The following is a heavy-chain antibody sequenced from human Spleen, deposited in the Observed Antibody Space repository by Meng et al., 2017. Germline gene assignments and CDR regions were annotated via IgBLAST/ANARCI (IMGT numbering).Heavy chain of an antibody. V-gene: IGHV3-48*03. Sequence: GGSLRLSCAASGFTFSSYEMNWVRQAPGKGLEWVSYISSSGSTIYYADSVKGRFTISRDNSKNTLYLQMNSLRAEDTAVYYCAKSHLDLDYWGQGTLVTVSS. J-gene: IGHJ4*02. CDR3: AKSHLDLDY. CDR2: ISSSGSTI. CDR1: GFTFSSYE.